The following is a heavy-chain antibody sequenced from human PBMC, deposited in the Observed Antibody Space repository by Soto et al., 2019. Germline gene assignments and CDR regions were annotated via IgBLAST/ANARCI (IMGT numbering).Heavy chain of an antibody. V-gene: IGHV3-7*05. D-gene: IGHD2-15*01. CDR2: IKKDGTEK. CDR3: ATHKLCGNCYSGSGFDN. CDR1: GITLSSNW. J-gene: IGHJ4*01. Sequence: EVQLVESGGGLVQPGGSLRLSCTASGITLSSNWMSWVRQAPGKGLEWVANIKKDGTEKYHVDPVRGRFTISRDNAKNSLYLQMNSLRGEDTAVYFCATHKLCGNCYSGSGFDNWGRGTLVTVSS.